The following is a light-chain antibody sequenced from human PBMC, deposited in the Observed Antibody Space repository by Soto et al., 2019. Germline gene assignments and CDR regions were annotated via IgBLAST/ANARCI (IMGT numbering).Light chain of an antibody. J-gene: IGKJ5*01. Sequence: EILMTQSPATLAVSAGERATLSCNARQSVRSNLAWYQQKPGQAPRLLIYDASTRATGIPARFSGSGSGTEFILTISSLQSEDFGVYYCQQYNNWPPITFGQGTRLEIK. V-gene: IGKV3D-15*01. CDR3: QQYNNWPPIT. CDR2: DAS. CDR1: QSVRSN.